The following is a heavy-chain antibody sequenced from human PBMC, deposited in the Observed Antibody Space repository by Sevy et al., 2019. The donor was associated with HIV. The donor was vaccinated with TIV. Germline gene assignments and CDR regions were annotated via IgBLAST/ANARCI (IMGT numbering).Heavy chain of an antibody. CDR2: IIPSFGTA. CDR1: GGTFSSYA. J-gene: IGHJ6*03. D-gene: IGHD6-13*01. CDR3: ARGGGIAQHYYYYYMDV. Sequence: ASVKVSCKASGGTFSSYAMSWVRQAPGQGLEWMGGIIPSFGTANYAQKFQGRVTITADESTSTAYMELSSLRSEDTAVYYCARGGGIAQHYYYYYMDVWGKGTTVTVSS. V-gene: IGHV1-69*13.